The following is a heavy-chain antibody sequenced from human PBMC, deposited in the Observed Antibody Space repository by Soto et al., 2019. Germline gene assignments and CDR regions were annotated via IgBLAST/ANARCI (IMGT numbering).Heavy chain of an antibody. Sequence: QVQLVESGGGLVKPGGSLRLSCTASGFTFSDYYMNWFRQAPGKGLEWVSYISSTSAYTKYADSVKGRFTISRDNAENFPYSQMDGLRAADTAVYCCARDPSRRSPPDYWGQGTLVTVSS. CDR2: ISSTSAYT. V-gene: IGHV3-11*05. CDR1: GFTFSDYY. J-gene: IGHJ4*02. CDR3: ARDPSRRSPPDY.